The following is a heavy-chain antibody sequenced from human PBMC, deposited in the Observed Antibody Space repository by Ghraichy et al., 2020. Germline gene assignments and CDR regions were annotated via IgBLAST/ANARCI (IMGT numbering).Heavy chain of an antibody. D-gene: IGHD1-14*01. CDR3: ARGNWEPIDI. CDR1: GGSFSDHY. J-gene: IGHJ3*02. Sequence: SETLSLTCAVYGGSFSDHYWTWIRQPPGKGLEWIGEINHRETTNYNPSLKSRVTISVDTSKNQFSLTLSSVTAADTALYYCARGNWEPIDIWSQGTMVTVSS. V-gene: IGHV4-34*01. CDR2: INHRETT.